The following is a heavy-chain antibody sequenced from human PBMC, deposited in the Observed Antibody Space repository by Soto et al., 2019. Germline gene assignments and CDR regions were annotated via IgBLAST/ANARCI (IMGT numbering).Heavy chain of an antibody. Sequence: SETLSLTCTVSGGSISSYYWSWIRQPPGKGLEWIGYIYYSGSTNYNPSLKSRVTISVDTSKNQFSLKLSSVTAADTAVYYCARESDYGSGSYTNWFDPWGQGTLVTVSS. CDR2: IYYSGST. D-gene: IGHD3-10*01. CDR3: ARESDYGSGSYTNWFDP. CDR1: GGSISSYY. J-gene: IGHJ5*02. V-gene: IGHV4-59*01.